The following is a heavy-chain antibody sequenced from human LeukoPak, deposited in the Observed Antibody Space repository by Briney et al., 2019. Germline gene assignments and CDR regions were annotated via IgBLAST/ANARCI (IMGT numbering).Heavy chain of an antibody. CDR1: GYTFTAYY. CDR3: ATTVATYYYYYYMDV. CDR2: INPNSGGT. J-gene: IGHJ6*03. Sequence: ASVKVSCKASGYTFTAYYMHWVRQAPGQGLEWMRWINPNSGGTNYAQKFQGRVTMTRDTSISTAYMELSRLRSDDTAVYYCATTVATYYYYYYMDVWGKGTTVTVSS. V-gene: IGHV1-2*02. D-gene: IGHD4-17*01.